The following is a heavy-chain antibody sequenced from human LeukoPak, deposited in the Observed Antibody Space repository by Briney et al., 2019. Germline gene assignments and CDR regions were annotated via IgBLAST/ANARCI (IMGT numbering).Heavy chain of an antibody. V-gene: IGHV3-7*01. D-gene: IGHD3-9*01. CDR2: IKQDGSEK. J-gene: IGHJ4*02. CDR1: GFTFSSYW. CDR3: ARLDILTPGGDY. Sequence: GGSLRLSCAAPGFTFSSYWMSWVRQAPGKGLEWVANIKQDGSEKYYVDSVKGRFTISRDNAKNSLYLQMNSLRAEDTAVYYCARLDILTPGGDYWGQGTLVTVSS.